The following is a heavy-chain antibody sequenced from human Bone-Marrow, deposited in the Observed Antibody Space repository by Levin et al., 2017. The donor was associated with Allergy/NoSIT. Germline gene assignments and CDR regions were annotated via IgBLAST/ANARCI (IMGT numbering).Heavy chain of an antibody. Sequence: SETLSLTCTVSGGSVSSGSYYWSWIRQPPGKGLEWIGYIYYSGSTNYNPSLKSRVTISVDTSKNQFSLKLSSVTAADTAVYYCARVWRMTTVTTFDYWGQGTLVTVSS. J-gene: IGHJ4*02. V-gene: IGHV4-61*01. CDR1: GGSVSSGSYY. CDR3: ARVWRMTTVTTFDY. CDR2: IYYSGST. D-gene: IGHD4-17*01.